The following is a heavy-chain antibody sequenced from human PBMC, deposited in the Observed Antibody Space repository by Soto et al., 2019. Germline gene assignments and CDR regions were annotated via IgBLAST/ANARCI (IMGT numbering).Heavy chain of an antibody. V-gene: IGHV3-20*04. CDR1: GFTFDHYG. CDR3: ARGLDAFDL. CDR2: VNWNSVTT. J-gene: IGHJ3*01. Sequence: GGSLRLSCAASGFTFDHYGMTWVRQAPGRSLEWVAGVNWNSVTTGYGDAVKGRFTAHRDNAKNSLYLEMISLRIEDTAIYYCARGLDAFDLWGQGTWVTVSS.